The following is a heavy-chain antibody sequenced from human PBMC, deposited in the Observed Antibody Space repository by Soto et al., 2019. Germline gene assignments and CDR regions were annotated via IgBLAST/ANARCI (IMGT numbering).Heavy chain of an antibody. Sequence: GGALRLSCAASGFTFSSYRMSWFRQAPGKGLEWVANIKQDGSEKYYVDSVKGRFTISRDNAKNSLYLQMNSLRAEDTAVYYCARGLITMVPDYWGQGTLVPVST. CDR2: IKQDGSEK. CDR3: ARGLITMVPDY. J-gene: IGHJ4*02. D-gene: IGHD3-10*01. CDR1: GFTFSSYR. V-gene: IGHV3-7*03.